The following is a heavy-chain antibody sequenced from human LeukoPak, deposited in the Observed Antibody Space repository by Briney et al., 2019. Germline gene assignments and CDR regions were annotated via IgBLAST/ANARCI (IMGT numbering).Heavy chain of an antibody. CDR2: IYYSGST. CDR1: GGSISSSDYY. Sequence: SETLSLTRTVSGGSISSSDYYWGWIRQPPGKGLEWIGSIYYSGSTYYNPSLKSRVTISVDASKNRFSLKLSSVTAADTAVYYCARQRQYQLLLGWFDPWGQGTLVTVSS. D-gene: IGHD2-2*01. V-gene: IGHV4-39*01. J-gene: IGHJ5*02. CDR3: ARQRQYQLLLGWFDP.